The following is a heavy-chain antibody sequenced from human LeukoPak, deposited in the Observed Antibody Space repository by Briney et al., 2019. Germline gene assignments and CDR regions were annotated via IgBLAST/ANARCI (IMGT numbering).Heavy chain of an antibody. CDR1: GYTFTSYD. V-gene: IGHV1-18*01. Sequence: ASVKVSCKASGYTFTSYDIAWVRQAPGQGLEWMAWISAYNGDTNYAQKLQGRVTMTTDTSTSTAYMELTSLNSDDTAVYYCARDVYCSGGNCYYYFDYWGQGTLVTVSS. D-gene: IGHD2-15*01. CDR3: ARDVYCSGGNCYYYFDY. CDR2: ISAYNGDT. J-gene: IGHJ4*02.